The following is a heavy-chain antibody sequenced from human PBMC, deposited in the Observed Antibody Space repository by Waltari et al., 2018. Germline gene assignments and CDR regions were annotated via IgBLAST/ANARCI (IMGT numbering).Heavy chain of an antibody. Sequence: QVHLMQSGAEVKKPGASVKVSCKTSGYTFTGYYMHWVRQAPGQGLEWMGWVNPNSGDTNDGKKFQGRVTMTRETSISTAYMELSRLRSDDAAVYFCARELLVVTSPYYGLDVWGQGTTVTVSS. V-gene: IGHV1-2*02. CDR2: VNPNSGDT. CDR1: GYTFTGYY. D-gene: IGHD2-15*01. CDR3: ARELLVVTSPYYGLDV. J-gene: IGHJ6*02.